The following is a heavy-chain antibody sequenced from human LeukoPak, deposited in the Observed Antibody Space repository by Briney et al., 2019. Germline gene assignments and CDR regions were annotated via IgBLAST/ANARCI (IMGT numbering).Heavy chain of an antibody. J-gene: IGHJ4*02. D-gene: IGHD2-15*01. Sequence: GESLKISCKGPGYSFTGYWIGWVRQVPGKGLEWMGVIYPGDSDTRYSPSFQAQVTISADKSISTAYLQWSSLKASDTAMYYCARQRGRFFDNWGQGTLVTVSS. CDR1: GYSFTGYW. V-gene: IGHV5-51*01. CDR2: IYPGDSDT. CDR3: ARQRGRFFDN.